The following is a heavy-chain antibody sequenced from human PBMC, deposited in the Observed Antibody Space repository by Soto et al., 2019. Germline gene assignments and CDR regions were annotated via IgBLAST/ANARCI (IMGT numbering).Heavy chain of an antibody. CDR1: GGSISSYY. CDR3: ARARRDYGDSNNWFDP. CDR2: IYYSRST. Sequence: QVQLQESGPGLVKPSETLSLTCTVSGGSISSYYWRWIRQPPGKGLEWIGYIYYSRSTNYNPSLKSRVTISVDTSKNQFYLKLSSVTAADTAVYYCARARRDYGDSNNWFDPWGQGTLVTVSS. V-gene: IGHV4-59*01. J-gene: IGHJ5*02. D-gene: IGHD4-17*01.